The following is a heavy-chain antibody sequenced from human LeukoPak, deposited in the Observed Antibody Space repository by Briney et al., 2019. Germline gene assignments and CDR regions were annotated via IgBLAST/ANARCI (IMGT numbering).Heavy chain of an antibody. J-gene: IGHJ3*02. D-gene: IGHD6-13*01. CDR3: ARIGLVRFGAFDI. V-gene: IGHV4-34*01. CDR1: GGSFSGYY. Sequence: SETLSLTCAVYGGSFSGYYWSWIRQPPGKGLEWIGEINHSGGTNYNPSLKSRVTISVDTSKNQFSLKLSSVTAADTAVYYCARIGLVRFGAFDIWGQGTMVTVSS. CDR2: INHSGGT.